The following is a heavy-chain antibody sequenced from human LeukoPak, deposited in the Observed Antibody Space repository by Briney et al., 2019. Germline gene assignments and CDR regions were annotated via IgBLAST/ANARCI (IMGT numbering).Heavy chain of an antibody. CDR3: AREAYSVYDYLDY. J-gene: IGHJ4*02. Sequence: GGSLRLSCAASGFTFNFYSMNWVRQAPGKGLEWVANIKQGGSEIYYVDSVKGRFTISRDNAKNSLYLQMNSLRAEDTAVYYCAREAYSVYDYLDYWGQGILVTVSS. D-gene: IGHD5/OR15-5a*01. V-gene: IGHV3-7*01. CDR1: GFTFNFYS. CDR2: IKQGGSEI.